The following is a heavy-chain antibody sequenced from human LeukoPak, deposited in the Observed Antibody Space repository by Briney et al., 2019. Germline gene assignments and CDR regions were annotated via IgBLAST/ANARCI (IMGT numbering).Heavy chain of an antibody. Sequence: GASVKVSCKASGYSFSSYGITWVRQAPGQGLEWMGWISAYNGNTNYAQNLQGRVTMTTDTSTSTAYMELRILTSDDTAVYYCARGYKPPDFDYWGQGTLVTVSS. CDR2: ISAYNGNT. CDR1: GYSFSSYG. J-gene: IGHJ4*02. V-gene: IGHV1-18*01. CDR3: ARGYKPPDFDY. D-gene: IGHD1-14*01.